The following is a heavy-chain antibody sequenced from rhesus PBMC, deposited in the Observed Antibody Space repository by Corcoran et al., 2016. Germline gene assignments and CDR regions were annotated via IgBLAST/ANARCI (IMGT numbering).Heavy chain of an antibody. CDR3: AKAAYTSGWSFDY. V-gene: IGHV3S5*01. D-gene: IGHD6S26*01. CDR2: ISYAGDDT. CDR1: GFTFSNYG. Sequence: EVQVVETGGGLVQPGGSLKLSCAASGFTFSNYGMSWVRQAPGKGLEWVSYISYAGDDTHYADSVKGRFTISRDNSKNTLSLQMNSLRPEDTAVYFCAKAAYTSGWSFDYWGQGVLVTVSS. J-gene: IGHJ4*01.